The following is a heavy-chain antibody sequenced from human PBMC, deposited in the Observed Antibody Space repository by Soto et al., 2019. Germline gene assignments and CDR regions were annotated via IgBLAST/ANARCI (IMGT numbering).Heavy chain of an antibody. CDR3: ARPASTSRPFQY. D-gene: IGHD1-1*01. CDR1: GGSISSSNFY. Sequence: QLHLQESGPGLVKPSETLSLTCTVSGGSISSSNFYWGWIRQPPGKGLEWIGSIYYSGNTYYNPSLKSRATMSADTSRNRISLKLTSVTAADTGVYYCARPASTSRPFQYWGQGTLVTVSS. CDR2: IYYSGNT. J-gene: IGHJ4*02. V-gene: IGHV4-39*01.